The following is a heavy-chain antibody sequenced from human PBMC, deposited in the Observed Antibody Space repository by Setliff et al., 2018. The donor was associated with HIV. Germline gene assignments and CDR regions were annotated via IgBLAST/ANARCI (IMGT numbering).Heavy chain of an antibody. J-gene: IGHJ4*02. Sequence: ASVKVSCKTSGYTFTSYHLHWLRQAPGQGLEWMGWINPNSGDTRYAQRFQGRVTMTRDTSTNTAYMELNSLTSDDTAVYYCARGVDGSYRKSFDNWGQGTLVTVSS. CDR2: INPNSGDT. CDR3: ARGVDGSYRKSFDN. V-gene: IGHV1-2*02. CDR1: GYTFTSYH. D-gene: IGHD1-26*01.